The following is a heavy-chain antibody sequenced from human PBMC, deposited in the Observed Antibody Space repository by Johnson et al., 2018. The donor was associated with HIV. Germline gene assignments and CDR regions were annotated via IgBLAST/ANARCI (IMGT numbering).Heavy chain of an antibody. J-gene: IGHJ3*02. Sequence: VQLVESGGGLVQPGGSLRLSCAASGFTFADYGMTWVRQAPGKGLEWVSGINWNGGNTGYVDSVKGRFTISRDNAKKSLYLQMNGLKTEDTAVYYCTTDPITMVQGVISAYDAFDIWGQGTMVTVSS. CDR3: TTDPITMVQGVISAYDAFDI. V-gene: IGHV3-20*04. CDR2: INWNGGNT. CDR1: GFTFADYG. D-gene: IGHD3-10*01.